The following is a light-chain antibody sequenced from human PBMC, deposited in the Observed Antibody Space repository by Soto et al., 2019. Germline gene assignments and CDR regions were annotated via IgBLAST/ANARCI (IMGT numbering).Light chain of an antibody. J-gene: IGLJ1*01. CDR2: EVS. CDR3: LSYAGSTTYV. CDR1: SRDVGGNNY. V-gene: IGLV2-8*01. Sequence: LTQPPSASGSPGQSVSISCTGTSRDVGGNNYVSWYQQHPGKAPKLMIYEVSKRPSGVPDRFSGSKSGNTASLTVSGLQAEDEADYFCLSYAGSTTYVFGTGTKVTVL.